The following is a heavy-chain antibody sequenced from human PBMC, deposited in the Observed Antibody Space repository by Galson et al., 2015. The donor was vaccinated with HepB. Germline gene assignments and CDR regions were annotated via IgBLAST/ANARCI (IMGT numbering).Heavy chain of an antibody. V-gene: IGHV5-10-1*01. Sequence: QSGAEVKKPGESLKISCEGSGYRVTSYWISWVRQMPGKGLEWMGRIDPSDSETDYSPSFQGHVTISGDKSTSTAYLQWDSLEVADTAMYYCASLEESGEGAFDAWGQGTMVIVSS. J-gene: IGHJ3*01. CDR3: ASLEESGEGAFDA. D-gene: IGHD3-10*01. CDR2: IDPSDSET. CDR1: GYRVTSYW.